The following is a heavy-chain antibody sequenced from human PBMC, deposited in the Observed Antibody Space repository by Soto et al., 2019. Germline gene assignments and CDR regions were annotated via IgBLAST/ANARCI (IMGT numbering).Heavy chain of an antibody. D-gene: IGHD1-26*01. CDR2: IQYDGSKK. CDR1: GFTFRNYG. V-gene: IGHV3-33*06. CDR3: AKDLEVVGANRWGYDS. J-gene: IGHJ5*01. Sequence: LRLSCEASGFTFRNYGMHWVRHTPVKGLEWVAGIQYDGSKKYYAESVKGRFTISRDNSKNTLYLEIDSLRAEDTAVYYCAKDLEVVGANRWGYDSWGQGTLVTVSS.